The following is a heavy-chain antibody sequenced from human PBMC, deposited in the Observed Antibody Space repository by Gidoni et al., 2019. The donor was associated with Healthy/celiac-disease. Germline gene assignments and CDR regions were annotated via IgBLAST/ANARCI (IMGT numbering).Heavy chain of an antibody. V-gene: IGHV1-8*01. CDR3: ARNVDNWFDP. CDR1: GYTFPSYD. Sequence: QVQLVQSGAEVKKPGASVKVSCKDSGYTFPSYDINWVRQATGPGLEWMGWMNPNSGNPGYAQKFQGRVTMTRNTSISTAYMELSSLRSEDTAVYYCARNVDNWFDPWGQGTLVTVSS. J-gene: IGHJ5*02. D-gene: IGHD2-21*01. CDR2: MNPNSGNP.